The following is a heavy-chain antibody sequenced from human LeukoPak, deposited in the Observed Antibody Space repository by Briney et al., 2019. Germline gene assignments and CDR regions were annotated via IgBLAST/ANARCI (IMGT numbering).Heavy chain of an antibody. D-gene: IGHD3-22*01. CDR1: GFTFSSYW. CDR3: ARDSPTYYDSSGYNY. CDR2: IKQDGSEK. J-gene: IGHJ4*02. Sequence: GGSLRLSCAASGFTFSSYWMSWVRQAPGKGLEWVANIKQDGSEKYYVDSVKGRFTISRDNAKNSLYLQMSSLRAEDTAVYYCARDSPTYYDSSGYNYWGQGTLVTVSS. V-gene: IGHV3-7*05.